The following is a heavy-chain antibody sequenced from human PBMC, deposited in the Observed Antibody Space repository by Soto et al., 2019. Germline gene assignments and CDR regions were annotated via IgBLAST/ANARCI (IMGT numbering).Heavy chain of an antibody. CDR1: GYTFTGYY. CDR2: INPNSGGT. CDR3: ARGGPIQRPTQLAMVDWFDP. J-gene: IGHJ5*02. D-gene: IGHD5-18*01. V-gene: IGHV1-2*04. Sequence: QVRLVQSGGEVKKPGASVKVSCKASGYTFTGYYMHWVRQAPGQGLEWMGWINPNSGGTNYAQKFQGWVTMTRDTSISTAYMELSRLRSDDTAVYYCARGGPIQRPTQLAMVDWFDPWAREPWSPSPQ.